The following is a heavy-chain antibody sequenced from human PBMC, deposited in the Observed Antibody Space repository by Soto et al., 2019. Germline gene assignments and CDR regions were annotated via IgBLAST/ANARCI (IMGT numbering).Heavy chain of an antibody. CDR1: GGSISSGGYY. Sequence: QVQLQESGPGLVKPSQTMSLTCTVSGGSISSGGYYWSWIRQHPGKGLEWIGYIYYSGSTYYNPSLKSRVTISVDTSKNQFSLKLSSVTAADTAVYYCARVRFGSVEGWFDPWGQGTLVTVSS. J-gene: IGHJ5*02. D-gene: IGHD3-10*01. V-gene: IGHV4-31*03. CDR3: ARVRFGSVEGWFDP. CDR2: IYYSGST.